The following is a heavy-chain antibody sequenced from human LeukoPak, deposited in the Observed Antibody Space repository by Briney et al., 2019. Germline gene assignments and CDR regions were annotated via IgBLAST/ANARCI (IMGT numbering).Heavy chain of an antibody. D-gene: IGHD5-18*01. CDR3: ARLTAMVNAFDI. J-gene: IGHJ3*02. CDR2: IYTSGST. Sequence: PSETLSLTCTVAGGSISSGSYYWSWIRQPAGKGLERIGRIYTSGSTNYNPSLKSRVTISVDTSKNQSSLKLSSVTAADTAVYYCARLTAMVNAFDIWGQGTMVTVSS. CDR1: GGSISSGSYY. V-gene: IGHV4-61*02.